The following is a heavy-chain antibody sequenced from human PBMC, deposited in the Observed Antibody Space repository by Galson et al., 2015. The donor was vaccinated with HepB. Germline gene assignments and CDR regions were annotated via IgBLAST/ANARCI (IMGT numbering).Heavy chain of an antibody. CDR1: GFTFSSYS. Sequence: SLRLSCAASGFTFSSYSMNWVRQAPGKGLEWVSYISSSSSTIYYAHSVKGRFTISRDNAKNSLYLQMNSLRDEDTAVYYCARDLAYYDSSGYYYYFDYWGQGTLVTVSS. V-gene: IGHV3-48*02. CDR3: ARDLAYYDSSGYYYYFDY. D-gene: IGHD3-22*01. CDR2: ISSSSSTI. J-gene: IGHJ4*02.